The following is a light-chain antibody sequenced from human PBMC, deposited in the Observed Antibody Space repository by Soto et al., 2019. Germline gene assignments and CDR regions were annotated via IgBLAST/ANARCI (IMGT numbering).Light chain of an antibody. J-gene: IGKJ4*01. CDR1: QSISSW. CDR3: QQYNTYSSLT. Sequence: DLQMTPSPSTLSASVGDRVTITCRASQSISSWLAWYQQKLGRAPRLLIYDASSLESGVPSRFSGSGYGTEFTLTISSLQPDDFATYYCQQYNTYSSLTFGGGTKVEIK. V-gene: IGKV1-5*01. CDR2: DAS.